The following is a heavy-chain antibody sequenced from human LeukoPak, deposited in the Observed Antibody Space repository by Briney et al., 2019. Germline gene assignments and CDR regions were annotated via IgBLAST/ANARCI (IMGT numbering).Heavy chain of an antibody. V-gene: IGHV3-64*01. CDR1: GFTLSTYS. CDR2: IRGNGGTT. Sequence: PGGSLRLSCAASGFTLSTYSMHWVRQAPGKGLEFVSAIRGNGGTTYYANSVKGRFTISRDDSKSTLFLQMGSLRAEDMAVYYCARVGPAATFYFDYWGQGTLVTASS. D-gene: IGHD2-2*01. CDR3: ARVGPAATFYFDY. J-gene: IGHJ4*02.